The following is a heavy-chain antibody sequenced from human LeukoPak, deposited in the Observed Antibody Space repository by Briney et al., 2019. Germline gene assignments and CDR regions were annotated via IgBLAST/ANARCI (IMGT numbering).Heavy chain of an antibody. CDR2: IVVGSGNT. CDR1: GFTFTSSA. Sequence: EASVKVSCKASGFTFTSSAMQWVRQARGQRLEWIGWIVVGSGNTNYAQKFQERVTITRDMSTSTAYMELSSLRSEDRAVYYCAASTYDSSGYLLDYWGQGTLVTVSS. CDR3: AASTYDSSGYLLDY. D-gene: IGHD3-22*01. V-gene: IGHV1-58*02. J-gene: IGHJ4*02.